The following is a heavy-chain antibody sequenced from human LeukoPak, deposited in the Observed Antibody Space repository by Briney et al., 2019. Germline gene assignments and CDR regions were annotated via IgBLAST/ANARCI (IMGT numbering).Heavy chain of an antibody. Sequence: GRSLRLSCAASGFTFSSYAMHWVRQAPGKGLEWVAVISYDGSNKYYADSVKGRFTISRDNSKSTLYLQMNSLRAEDTAVYYCARWAPYSSSWYFDYWGQGALVTVSS. CDR2: ISYDGSNK. CDR1: GFTFSSYA. CDR3: ARWAPYSSSWYFDY. D-gene: IGHD6-13*01. J-gene: IGHJ4*02. V-gene: IGHV3-30*04.